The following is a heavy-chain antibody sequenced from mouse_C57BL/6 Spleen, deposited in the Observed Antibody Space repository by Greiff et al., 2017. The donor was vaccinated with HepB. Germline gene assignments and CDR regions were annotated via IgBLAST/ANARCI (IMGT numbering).Heavy chain of an antibody. Sequence: QVHVKQPGAELVMPGASVKLSCKASGYTFTSYWMHWVKQRPGQGLEWIGEIDPSDRYTNYNQKFKGKSTLTVDKSSSTAYMQLSSLTSEDSAVYYCARGDGNYLFDYWGQGTTLTVSS. CDR3: ARGDGNYLFDY. CDR1: GYTFTSYW. J-gene: IGHJ2*01. D-gene: IGHD2-1*01. CDR2: IDPSDRYT. V-gene: IGHV1-69*01.